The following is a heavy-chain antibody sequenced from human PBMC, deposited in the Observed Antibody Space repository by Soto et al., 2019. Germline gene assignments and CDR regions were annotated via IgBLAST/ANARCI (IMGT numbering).Heavy chain of an antibody. Sequence: WSLRLSCAASGLTFSNYAMSWVRQAPGKGLEWVSGLSGSGESTYYADSVKGRFTISRDNSKNTQYLQMNSLRVDDTAVYYCAKDHFVGPAPNYFDYWGQGTLVTVSS. CDR2: LSGSGEST. V-gene: IGHV3-23*01. CDR1: GLTFSNYA. CDR3: AKDHFVGPAPNYFDY. J-gene: IGHJ4*02.